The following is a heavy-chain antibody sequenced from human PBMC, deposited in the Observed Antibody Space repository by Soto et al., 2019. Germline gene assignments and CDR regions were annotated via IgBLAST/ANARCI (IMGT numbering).Heavy chain of an antibody. V-gene: IGHV3-23*01. CDR3: PTYDFWGFDY. Sequence: PGGSLRLSCAASAFNFSGISMSWVRQAPGKGLHWVSGISRTGGRTFYTDSAKGRFTISRDNSDNTLHLQMKMIRVEDKAISYRPTYDFWGFDYWGQGIVVTVSS. D-gene: IGHD3-3*01. J-gene: IGHJ4*02. CDR1: AFNFSGIS. CDR2: ISRTGGRT.